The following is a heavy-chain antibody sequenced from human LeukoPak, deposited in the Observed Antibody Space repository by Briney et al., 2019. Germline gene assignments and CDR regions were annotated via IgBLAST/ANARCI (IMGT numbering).Heavy chain of an antibody. CDR1: GYTFTGYY. V-gene: IGHV1-2*02. Sequence: ASVKVSCKASGYTFTGYYMHWVRQAPGQGLEWMRWINPKSGATDYAQRFQGRVTMTSDTTIGTAYMELSRLRSDDTAVYYCARKTLAVAATLDYWGQGTLVTVSS. D-gene: IGHD2-15*01. J-gene: IGHJ4*02. CDR3: ARKTLAVAATLDY. CDR2: INPKSGAT.